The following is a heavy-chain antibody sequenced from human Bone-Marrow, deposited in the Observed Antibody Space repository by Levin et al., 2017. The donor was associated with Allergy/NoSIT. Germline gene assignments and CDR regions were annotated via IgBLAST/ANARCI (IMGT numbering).Heavy chain of an antibody. V-gene: IGHV1-2*02. D-gene: IGHD5-24*01. CDR2: INPNGGGT. J-gene: IGHJ4*02. CDR1: GYKFTDDY. CDR3: AREGRHGINYGASYFDH. Sequence: ASVKVSCRTSGYKFTDDYIHWVRQAPGQGLEWMGWINPNGGGTKSAQKFQGRVAMTGDTSIGTAYMELSRLTSDDAAVYYCAREGRHGINYGASYFDHWGQGTLVTVSS.